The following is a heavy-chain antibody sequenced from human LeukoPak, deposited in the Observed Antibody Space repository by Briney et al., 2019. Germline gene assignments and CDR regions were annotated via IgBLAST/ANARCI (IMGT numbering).Heavy chain of an antibody. V-gene: IGHV4-4*09. J-gene: IGHJ4*02. CDR3: ATQGGSGYYFDY. Sequence: SETLSLTCTVSGGSISSYYWSWIRQPPGKGLEWIGYIYTSGSTNYNPSLKSRATISVDTSKNQFSLKLSSVTAADTAVYYCATQGGSGYYFDYWGQGTLVTVSS. CDR1: GGSISSYY. CDR2: IYTSGST. D-gene: IGHD3-22*01.